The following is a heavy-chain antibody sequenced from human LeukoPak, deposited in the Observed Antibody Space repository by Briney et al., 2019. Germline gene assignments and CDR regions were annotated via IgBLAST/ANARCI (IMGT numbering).Heavy chain of an antibody. CDR3: ARDYYDFWSGYYNDYYYYMDV. V-gene: IGHV4-61*02. J-gene: IGHJ6*03. CDR2: IYTSGST. Sequence: KPSETLSLTCTVSGGSISSGSYYWSWIRQPAGKGLEWIGRIYTSGSTNYNPSLKSRVTISVGTSKNQFSLKLSSVTAADTAVYYCARDYYDFWSGYYNDYYYYMDVWDKGTTVTVSS. CDR1: GGSISSGSYY. D-gene: IGHD3-3*01.